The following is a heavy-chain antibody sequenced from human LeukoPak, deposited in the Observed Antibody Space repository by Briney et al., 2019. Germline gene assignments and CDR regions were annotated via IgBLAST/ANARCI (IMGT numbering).Heavy chain of an antibody. CDR1: EVSISPYY. CDR3: ARLLGPDYSSRLALNGTYV. CDR2: IYYSGYT. J-gene: IGHJ6*02. D-gene: IGHD6-13*01. Sequence: SETLSLTCTVFEVSISPYYWSWVRQPRGKGPEWIGYIYYSGYTNYNPSLKSRVTMSVDTSKNQFSLKLSSVAAADTAVYYCARLLGPDYSSRLALNGTYVWGQGTTVTVSS. V-gene: IGHV4-59*08.